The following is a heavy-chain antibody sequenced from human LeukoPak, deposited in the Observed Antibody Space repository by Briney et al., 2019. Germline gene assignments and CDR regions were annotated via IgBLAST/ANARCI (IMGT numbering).Heavy chain of an antibody. Sequence: GGSLRLSCAASGFTFDDYAMHWVRQAPGKGLEWVSGISWNSGSIGYADSVKGRFTVSRENAKNSLYLQMNSLRAGDTAVYYCARGKRYSSSWFYNRFDPWGQGTLVTVSS. D-gene: IGHD6-13*01. J-gene: IGHJ5*02. CDR2: ISWNSGSI. CDR3: ARGKRYSSSWFYNRFDP. CDR1: GFTFDDYA. V-gene: IGHV3-9*01.